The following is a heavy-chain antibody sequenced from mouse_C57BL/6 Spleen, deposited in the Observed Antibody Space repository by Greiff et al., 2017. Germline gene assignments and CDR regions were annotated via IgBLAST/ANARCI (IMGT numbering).Heavy chain of an antibody. V-gene: IGHV2-2*01. Sequence: VQLQQSGPGLVQPSQSLSITCTVSGFSLTSYGVHWVRQSPGKGLEWLGVIWSGGSTDYNAAFISRLSISKDNSKSQVFFKMNSLQADATAIYYCARNWGTTVVALDYWGQGTTLTVSS. J-gene: IGHJ2*01. D-gene: IGHD1-1*01. CDR1: GFSLTSYG. CDR2: IWSGGST. CDR3: ARNWGTTVVALDY.